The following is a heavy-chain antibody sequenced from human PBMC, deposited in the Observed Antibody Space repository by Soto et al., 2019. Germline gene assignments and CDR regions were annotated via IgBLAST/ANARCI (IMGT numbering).Heavy chain of an antibody. CDR3: APHVSCSGGSCQYDAFAI. V-gene: IGHV3-23*01. CDR1: GFTVSSHA. D-gene: IGHD2-15*01. Sequence: EVQLLESGEGLVQPGGSLRLSCEGSGFTVSSHAMTWIRQAPGKGPEWVSTVTADGGTYYADSVKGRFAMSRDTSENTLYLQMNSLGAEDTAAYYCAPHVSCSGGSCQYDAFAIRGQGTMVTVSS. J-gene: IGHJ3*02. CDR2: VTADGGT.